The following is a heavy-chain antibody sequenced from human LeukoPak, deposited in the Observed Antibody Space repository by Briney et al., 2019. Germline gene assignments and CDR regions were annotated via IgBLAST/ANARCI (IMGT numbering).Heavy chain of an antibody. CDR2: ISAYNGNT. D-gene: IGHD1-26*01. Sequence: ASVKVSCKASGYTFTSYGISWVRQAPGQGLEWMGWISAYNGNTNYAQKLQGRVTMTTDTSTSTAYMELRSLRSDDTAVYYCARGRLVGATAALYYYYYGMDVWGQGTTVTVSS. J-gene: IGHJ6*02. V-gene: IGHV1-18*01. CDR1: GYTFTSYG. CDR3: ARGRLVGATAALYYYYYGMDV.